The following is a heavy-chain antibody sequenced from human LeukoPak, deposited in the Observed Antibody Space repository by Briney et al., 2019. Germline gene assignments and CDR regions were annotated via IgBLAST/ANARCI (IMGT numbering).Heavy chain of an antibody. V-gene: IGHV3-23*01. CDR1: GFTFSSYA. J-gene: IGHJ4*02. D-gene: IGHD3-3*01. CDR3: AKTYWSRYYFFDY. CDR2: SSGSGDTT. Sequence: GGSLRLSCAVSGFTFSSYAMSWVRQAPGKGLEWVSVSSGSGDTTYYADSVKGRFTISRDNSKNTLYLRMNSLRAEDTAVYYCAKTYWSRYYFFDYWGQGTLVTVSS.